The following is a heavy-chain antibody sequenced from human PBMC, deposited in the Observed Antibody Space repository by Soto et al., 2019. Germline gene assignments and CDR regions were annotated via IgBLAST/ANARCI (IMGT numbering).Heavy chain of an antibody. CDR2: IWYDGNTK. D-gene: IGHD3-10*01. CDR3: ARDAAGANYGMDV. Sequence: QVQLVESGGGVVQPGRSLRLSCAASGFTFSSYGMHWVRQAPGKGLEWVAVIWYDGNTKYYVDSVKGRFTISRDNSKNPLYLQMNSLRAEDTAVYYCARDAAGANYGMDVWGQGTTVTVSS. J-gene: IGHJ6*02. CDR1: GFTFSSYG. V-gene: IGHV3-33*01.